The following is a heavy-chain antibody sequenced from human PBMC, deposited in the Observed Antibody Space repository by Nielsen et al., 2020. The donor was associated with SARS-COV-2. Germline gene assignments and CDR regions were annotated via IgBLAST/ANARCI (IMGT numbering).Heavy chain of an antibody. D-gene: IGHD3-10*01. J-gene: IGHJ6*02. V-gene: IGHV3-53*01. CDR2: IYSGGST. Sequence: VRQAPGEGLEWVSVIYSGGSTYYADSVKGRFTISRDNAKNSLYLQMNSLRAEDTAVYYCARDDLWFGELFPSYYYYGMDVWGQGTTVTVSS. CDR3: ARDDLWFGELFPSYYYYGMDV.